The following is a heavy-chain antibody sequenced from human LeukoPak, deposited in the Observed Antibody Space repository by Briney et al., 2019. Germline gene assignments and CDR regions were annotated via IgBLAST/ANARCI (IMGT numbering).Heavy chain of an antibody. V-gene: IGHV3-74*01. J-gene: IGHJ6*02. Sequence: GGSLRLSCAASVFTFSSYWMHWVRQAPGKGRVWVSRINSDGSSTSYADSVKGRFTISRDNAKNTLYLQMNSLRAEDTAVYYCARGLGATTSYGMDVWGQGTTVTVSS. CDR1: VFTFSSYW. CDR3: ARGLGATTSYGMDV. CDR2: INSDGSST. D-gene: IGHD1-26*01.